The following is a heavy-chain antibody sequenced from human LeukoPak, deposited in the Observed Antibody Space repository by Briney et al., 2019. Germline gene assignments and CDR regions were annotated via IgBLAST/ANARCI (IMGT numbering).Heavy chain of an antibody. Sequence: ASVKVSCKASGYTFTGYYMHWVRQAPGQGLEWVGWIKLDSGNTNYAQKLQGRVTMTTDTSTSTAYMELRSLRSDDTAVYYCARNRIGYCSSTSCRRNAFDIWGQGTMVTVSS. CDR3: ARNRIGYCSSTSCRRNAFDI. V-gene: IGHV1-18*04. CDR1: GYTFTGYY. CDR2: IKLDSGNT. D-gene: IGHD2-2*01. J-gene: IGHJ3*02.